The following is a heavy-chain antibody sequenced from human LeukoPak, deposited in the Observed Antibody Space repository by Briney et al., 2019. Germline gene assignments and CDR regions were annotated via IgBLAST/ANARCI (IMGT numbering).Heavy chain of an antibody. D-gene: IGHD4-23*01. V-gene: IGHV1-8*01. CDR2: MSPNSDNT. Sequence: ASVRVSCKASGYTFTRYDIYWVRHATGLGPVCMGWMSPNSDNTDYTQKFQGRVTMTRNTPISTPHLELSSGTYQDTAVYYCARGPNKYDGGNSGSAWFDPWGQGSLVTVSS. CDR3: ARGPNKYDGGNSGSAWFDP. CDR1: GYTFTRYD. J-gene: IGHJ5*02.